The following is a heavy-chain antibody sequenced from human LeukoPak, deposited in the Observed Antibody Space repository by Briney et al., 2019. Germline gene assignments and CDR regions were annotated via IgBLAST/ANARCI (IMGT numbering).Heavy chain of an antibody. J-gene: IGHJ4*02. Sequence: GGSLRLSCAASGFTFSTYSMTWVRQGPGKGLEWVSSIYPSGVSTFYADSVKGRFTISRDNSKNTLYLQMSSLRTEDTAIYYCAKDVVPDSGWDLDYWGQGTLVTVSS. CDR3: AKDVVPDSGWDLDY. CDR1: GFTFSTYS. V-gene: IGHV3-23*01. CDR2: IYPSGVST. D-gene: IGHD6-19*01.